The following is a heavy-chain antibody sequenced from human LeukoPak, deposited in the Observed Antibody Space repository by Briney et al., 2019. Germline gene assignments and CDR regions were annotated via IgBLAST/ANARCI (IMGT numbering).Heavy chain of an antibody. Sequence: ASVKVSCKASGYTFTSYDINWVRQATGQGLEWMGWMNPNSGNTGYAQKFQGRVTMTRNTSISTAYMELSSLRSEDTAVYYCARDKESSSWYTRYYYYYHMDVWGKGTTVTVSS. D-gene: IGHD6-13*01. J-gene: IGHJ6*03. CDR1: GYTFTSYD. CDR3: ARDKESSSWYTRYYYYYHMDV. V-gene: IGHV1-8*01. CDR2: MNPNSGNT.